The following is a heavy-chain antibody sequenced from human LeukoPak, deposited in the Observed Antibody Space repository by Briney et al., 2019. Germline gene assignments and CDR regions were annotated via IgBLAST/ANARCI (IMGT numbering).Heavy chain of an antibody. D-gene: IGHD2-2*01. V-gene: IGHV3-23*01. Sequence: GGSLRLSCAASGFTFSSYAMSWVRQAPGKGLEWVSAISGSGGSTYYADSVKGRFTISRDNSKNTLYVQMNSLRAEDTAVYYCARFVYCSSSSCLNWFDPWGQGTLVTVSS. CDR2: ISGSGGST. CDR3: ARFVYCSSSSCLNWFDP. CDR1: GFTFSSYA. J-gene: IGHJ5*02.